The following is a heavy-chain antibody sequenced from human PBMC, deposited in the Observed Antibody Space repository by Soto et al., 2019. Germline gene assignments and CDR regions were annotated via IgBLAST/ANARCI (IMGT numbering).Heavy chain of an antibody. Sequence: PSETLSLTCAVYGGSFSGYYWIWIRQPPGKGLEWIGEINHSGSTNYNPSLKSRVTISVDTSKNQFSLKLSSVTAADTAVYYCARMVRGSYSGYDYWGQGALVTVSS. CDR2: INHSGST. V-gene: IGHV4-34*01. J-gene: IGHJ4*02. CDR3: ARMVRGSYSGYDY. D-gene: IGHD1-26*01. CDR1: GGSFSGYY.